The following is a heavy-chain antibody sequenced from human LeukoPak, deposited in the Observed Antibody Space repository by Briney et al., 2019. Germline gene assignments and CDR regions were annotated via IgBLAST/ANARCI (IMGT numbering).Heavy chain of an antibody. Sequence: TSETLSLTCTVSGGSISTTNYYWGWVRQPPGKGLEWIGNIYYSGSTYYNPSLKRRVTISVDTSKNQFSLKLSSVTAADTAVYYCARQGVVVPAAMSDYWGQGTLVTVSS. D-gene: IGHD2-2*01. V-gene: IGHV4-39*01. J-gene: IGHJ4*02. CDR2: IYYSGST. CDR1: GGSISTTNYY. CDR3: ARQGVVVPAAMSDY.